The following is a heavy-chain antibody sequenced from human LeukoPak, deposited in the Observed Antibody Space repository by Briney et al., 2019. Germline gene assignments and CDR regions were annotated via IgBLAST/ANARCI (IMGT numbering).Heavy chain of an antibody. CDR3: ARSFGYCSNGICSFDY. CDR2: IYSGGST. V-gene: IGHV3-53*01. Sequence: GGSLSLSCAASGFTVSNNYMSWVRQAPGKGLEWVSVIYSGGSTYYADSVKGRLTISRDNSKNTLYLQMNSLRAEDTAVYYCARSFGYCSNGICSFDYWGQGTLVTVSS. CDR1: GFTVSNNY. J-gene: IGHJ4*02. D-gene: IGHD2-8*01.